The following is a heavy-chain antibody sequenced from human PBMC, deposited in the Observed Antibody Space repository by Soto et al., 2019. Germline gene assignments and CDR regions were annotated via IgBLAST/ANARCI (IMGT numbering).Heavy chain of an antibody. D-gene: IGHD3-9*01. CDR2: INPSGGST. CDR3: ARVPILRYFDWLLYQYYFDY. J-gene: IGHJ4*02. Sequence: ASVKVSCKASGYTFTSYYMHWVRQAPGQGLEWMGIINPSGGSTSYAQKFQGRVTMTRDTSTSTVYMELSSLRSEDTAVYYCARVPILRYFDWLLYQYYFDYWGQGTLVTVSS. CDR1: GYTFTSYY. V-gene: IGHV1-46*03.